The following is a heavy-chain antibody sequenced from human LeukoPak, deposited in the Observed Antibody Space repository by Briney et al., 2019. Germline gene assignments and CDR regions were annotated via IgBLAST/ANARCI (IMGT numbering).Heavy chain of an antibody. J-gene: IGHJ4*02. CDR2: INAGNGNT. CDR3: AREGQYCTNGVCYGYFDY. D-gene: IGHD2-8*01. CDR1: GFTFTSYA. V-gene: IGHV1-3*03. Sequence: GGSLRLSCAASGFTFTSYAMHWVRQAPGQRLEWMGWINAGNGNTKYSQEFQGRVTITRDTSASTAYMELSSLRSEDMAVYYCAREGQYCTNGVCYGYFDYWGQGTLVTVSS.